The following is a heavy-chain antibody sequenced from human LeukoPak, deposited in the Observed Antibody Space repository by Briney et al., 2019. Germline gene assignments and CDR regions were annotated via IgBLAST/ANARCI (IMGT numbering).Heavy chain of an antibody. CDR3: ARVRQWLVDY. D-gene: IGHD6-19*01. V-gene: IGHV3-53*01. Sequence: PGGSLRLSCAASGFTVSSNYMSWVRQAPGKGLEWVSVIYSGGNTYYADSVKGRFTISRDNSKNTLYLRMSSLRAEDTAVYYCARVRQWLVDYWGQGTLVTVSS. CDR2: IYSGGNT. J-gene: IGHJ4*02. CDR1: GFTVSSNY.